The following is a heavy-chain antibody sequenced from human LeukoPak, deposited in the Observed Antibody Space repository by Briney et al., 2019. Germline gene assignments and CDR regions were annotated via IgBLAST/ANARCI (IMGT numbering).Heavy chain of an antibody. J-gene: IGHJ2*01. CDR3: AKGVATTNYWYFDL. V-gene: IGHV3-23*01. Sequence: GGSLRLSCAASGSTFSSYAMSWVRQAPGKGLEWVSGISGRGGSTHYADSVKGRFTVSRDNSNNTLYLQMNSLRADDTAVYYCAKGVATTNYWYFDLWGRGTLVPVSS. CDR2: ISGRGGST. CDR1: GSTFSSYA. D-gene: IGHD5-12*01.